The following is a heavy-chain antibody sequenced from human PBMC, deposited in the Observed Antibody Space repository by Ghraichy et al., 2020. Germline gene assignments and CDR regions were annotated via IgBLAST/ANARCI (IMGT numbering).Heavy chain of an antibody. CDR3: AKDVGVGDYRLNCDY. J-gene: IGHJ4*02. CDR2: ISADGGRT. V-gene: IGHV3-43*02. D-gene: IGHD4-17*01. Sequence: AGSLRLSCAASGFTFHDHAMHWVRQVPGKGLEWVSVISADGGRTFYGDSVKGRFTISRDNSKNSLYLQMNSLRSEDTALYYCAKDVGVGDYRLNCDYWGQGTLVTVSS. CDR1: GFTFHDHA.